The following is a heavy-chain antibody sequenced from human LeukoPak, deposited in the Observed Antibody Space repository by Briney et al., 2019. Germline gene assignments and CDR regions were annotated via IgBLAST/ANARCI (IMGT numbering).Heavy chain of an antibody. V-gene: IGHV4-59*01. CDR2: IYYTGSA. Sequence: SETLCLTCTVSGCSISNYYWNWIRQPPGKGLEWIGYIYYTGSANYNPALKSRVAISLDMSKSQFSLKLSSVTAADTAVYYCASSPSGYFDHWGQGTPVTVSS. CDR1: GCSISNYY. J-gene: IGHJ4*02. CDR3: ASSPSGYFDH.